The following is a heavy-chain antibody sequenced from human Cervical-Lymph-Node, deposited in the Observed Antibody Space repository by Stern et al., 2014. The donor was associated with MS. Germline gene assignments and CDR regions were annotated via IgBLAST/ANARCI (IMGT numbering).Heavy chain of an antibody. CDR3: TRALSHRGSPDY. D-gene: IGHD2-15*01. CDR2: ISWNSGSI. Sequence: EVQLVESGGGLVQPGRSLRLSCTASGFAFDDYAMNWVRQVPGKGLEWVSGISWNSGSIVYADSVKGRFTVSRDNAKNSLYLQMDSLRPGDTAFYYCTRALSHRGSPDYWGQGTLVTVS. CDR1: GFAFDDYA. J-gene: IGHJ4*02. V-gene: IGHV3-9*01.